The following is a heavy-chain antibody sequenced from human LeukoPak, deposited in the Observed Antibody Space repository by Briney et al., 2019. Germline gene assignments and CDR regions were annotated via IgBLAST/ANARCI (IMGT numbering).Heavy chain of an antibody. D-gene: IGHD3/OR15-3a*01. Sequence: ASVKVSCKASGYTFTSYYMHWVRQAPGQGLEWMGIINPSSGSTSYAQKFQGRVTMTKDTSTSTVYMELSSLRSEDTAVYYCARVLRTGDDYWGQGTLVTVSS. CDR2: INPSSGST. J-gene: IGHJ4*02. CDR1: GYTFTSYY. V-gene: IGHV1-46*01. CDR3: ARVLRTGDDY.